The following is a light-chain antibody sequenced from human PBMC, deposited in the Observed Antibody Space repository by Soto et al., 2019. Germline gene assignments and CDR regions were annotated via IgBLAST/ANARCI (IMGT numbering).Light chain of an antibody. CDR3: QXYDNSIT. Sequence: EIVLTQSPGTLSLSPGETATLSCRASQSVSSNNLAWYHQKPGQTPSLLIYGASTRATGIPDRFSGSGSGTDFTLTISRLEPXXFTXXXCQXYDNSITFGQGTRLEIE. CDR2: GAS. CDR1: QSVSSNN. V-gene: IGKV3-20*01. J-gene: IGKJ5*01.